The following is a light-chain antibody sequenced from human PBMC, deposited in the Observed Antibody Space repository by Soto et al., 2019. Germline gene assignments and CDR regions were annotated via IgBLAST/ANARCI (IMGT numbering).Light chain of an antibody. CDR2: AAS. CDR3: QHYNSYSEA. J-gene: IGKJ1*01. V-gene: IGKV1-39*01. CDR1: QSISSY. Sequence: DLQMTQSPSSLSASVGDRVKITCRASQSISSYLNWYQPKPGKAPKLLIYAASSLQSGVPSRFSGSGSGTEFTLTISSLQPDDFATYYCQHYNSYSEAFGQGTKVDIK.